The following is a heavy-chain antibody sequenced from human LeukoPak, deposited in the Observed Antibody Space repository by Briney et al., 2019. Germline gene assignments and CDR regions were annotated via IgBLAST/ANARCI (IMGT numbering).Heavy chain of an antibody. CDR2: ISSNGSTI. CDR1: GFTFSDYY. J-gene: IGHJ6*02. V-gene: IGHV3-11*01. CDR3: ARVPGYSYALVYYGMDV. Sequence: PGGSPRLSCAASGFTFSDYYMSWIRQAPGKGLEWVSYISSNGSTIYYADSVKGRFTISRDNAKNSLYLQMNSLRAEDTAVYYCARVPGYSYALVYYGMDVWGQGTTVTVSS. D-gene: IGHD5-18*01.